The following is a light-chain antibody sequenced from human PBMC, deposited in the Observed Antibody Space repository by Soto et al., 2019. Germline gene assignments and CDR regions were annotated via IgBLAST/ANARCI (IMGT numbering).Light chain of an antibody. CDR1: QSISTY. J-gene: IGKJ3*01. CDR2: AAS. Sequence: DIQMTQSPSSLSASVGDRVTITCRASQSISTYLNWYQQKPGKAPKLLIYAASSLQSEVPSRFSGSGSGTDFTLTISSLQPEDFATYYCQQSYSTPCTFGPGTKVDI. V-gene: IGKV1-39*01. CDR3: QQSYSTPCT.